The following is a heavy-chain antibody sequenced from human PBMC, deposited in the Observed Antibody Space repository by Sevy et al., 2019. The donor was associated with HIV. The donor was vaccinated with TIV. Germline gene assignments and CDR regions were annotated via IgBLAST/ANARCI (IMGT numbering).Heavy chain of an antibody. CDR2: FDPEDGET. Sequence: ASVKVSCKVSGYTLTQLSMNWVRQAPGKGLEWMGSFDPEDGETIYAQKYQRRVTMTEDRSRDTAYMDLRSLRSEDTAVYYCATTKDYYESSGYPFDYWGQGTLVTVSS. D-gene: IGHD3-22*01. V-gene: IGHV1-24*01. CDR1: GYTLTQLS. CDR3: ATTKDYYESSGYPFDY. J-gene: IGHJ4*02.